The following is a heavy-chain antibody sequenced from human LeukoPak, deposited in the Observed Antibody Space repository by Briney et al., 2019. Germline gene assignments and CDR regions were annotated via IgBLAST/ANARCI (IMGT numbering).Heavy chain of an antibody. V-gene: IGHV3-21*01. Sequence: KSGGSLRLSCAGSGFTFSNYSINWVRQAPGKGLEWVSSISPSSHYIYYADSVKGRFTISRDNSRSTLYLQMNSLTAADTAVYYCAKGQLTITTFFDNWGQGTLVTVSS. J-gene: IGHJ4*02. CDR2: ISPSSHYI. D-gene: IGHD1-14*01. CDR3: AKGQLTITTFFDN. CDR1: GFTFSNYS.